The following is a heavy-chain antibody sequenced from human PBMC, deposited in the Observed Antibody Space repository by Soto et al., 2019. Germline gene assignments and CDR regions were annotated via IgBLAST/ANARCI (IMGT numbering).Heavy chain of an antibody. D-gene: IGHD1-20*01. J-gene: IGHJ6*02. CDR2: IYYSGIT. V-gene: IGHV4-59*01. CDR1: GGSISSYY. Sequence: QVQLQESGPGLVKPSETLSLTCTVSGGSISSYYWSWIRQPPGKGLEWIGYIYYSGITNYNPSLKSRVPLSVYTSKNQFSLKLSSVTAADTAVYYCASYKSNYHYGMDVWGQGTTVTVSS. CDR3: ASYKSNYHYGMDV.